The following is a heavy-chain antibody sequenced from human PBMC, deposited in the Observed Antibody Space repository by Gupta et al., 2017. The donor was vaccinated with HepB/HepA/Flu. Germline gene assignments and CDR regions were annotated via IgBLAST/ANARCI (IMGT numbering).Heavy chain of an antibody. D-gene: IGHD3-22*01. V-gene: IGHV4-34*01. CDR3: ARGIAMIFAGTYYYYMDV. CDR1: GGSFRGYY. J-gene: IGHJ6*03. CDR2: INHSGST. Sequence: QVQLQQWGAGLLKPSKTLTLTCAVSGGSFRGYYWSLLRQPPGKGLEWIGHINHSGSTNYNPSLKSRVTISVDTSKNQFSLKLSSVTAADTAVYYCARGIAMIFAGTYYYYMDVWGKGTTVTVSS.